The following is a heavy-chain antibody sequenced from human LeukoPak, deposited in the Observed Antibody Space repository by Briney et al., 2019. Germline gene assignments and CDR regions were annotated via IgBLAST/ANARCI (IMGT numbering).Heavy chain of an antibody. V-gene: IGHV3-11*01. J-gene: IGHJ4*02. D-gene: IGHD1-26*01. CDR2: ISSSSSTI. CDR3: AIEIRGYSYFDY. Sequence: GSLRLSCAASGFAFSDYYMNWIRQAPGKGLEWVSYISSSSSTIYYADSVKGRFTISRDNAKNSLYLQMNSLRAEDTAVYYCAIEIRGYSYFDYWGQGTLVTVSS. CDR1: GFAFSDYY.